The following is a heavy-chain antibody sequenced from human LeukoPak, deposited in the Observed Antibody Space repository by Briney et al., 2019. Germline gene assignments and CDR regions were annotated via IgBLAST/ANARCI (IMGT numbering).Heavy chain of an antibody. J-gene: IGHJ4*02. CDR1: GFTFGTYS. D-gene: IGHD3-22*01. Sequence: KTGGSLRLSCAASGFTFGTYSMNWVRQAPGKGLECVSSISSSGAYIYYADSVKGRFTISRDTSKHTLYLQMSSLRAEDTAVYFCARDDDTTGRYSRFDYWGQGTLVAVSS. CDR2: ISSSGAYI. V-gene: IGHV3-21*01. CDR3: ARDDDTTGRYSRFDY.